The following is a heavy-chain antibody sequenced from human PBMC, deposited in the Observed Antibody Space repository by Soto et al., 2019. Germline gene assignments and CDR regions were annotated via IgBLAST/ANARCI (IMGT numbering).Heavy chain of an antibody. CDR3: ARQAAAPGIDLWFDP. Sequence: SETLSLTCNAAGGSISSSRSYWAWFRQPPGKELEWIANIFYAGNTYYNPSLKSQVTVSVDTSKNQFSLKLDSVTAADTAVYYCARQAAAPGIDLWFDPWGQGTLVTVSS. CDR2: IFYAGNT. D-gene: IGHD6-13*01. J-gene: IGHJ5*02. CDR1: GGSISSSRSY. V-gene: IGHV4-39*01.